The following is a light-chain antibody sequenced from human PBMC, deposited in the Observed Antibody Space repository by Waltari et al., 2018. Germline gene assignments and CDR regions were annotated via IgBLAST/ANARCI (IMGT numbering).Light chain of an antibody. J-gene: IGLJ1*01. CDR2: DVT. Sequence: QSAPTQPASVSGSPGQSITISCTGTSRDVGGYTYLSWYQQHPGKVPKVIIFDVTNRPSGVFNRFSGSKSGNTASLTISGLQAEDEADYYCVSYTSRHTLVFGTGTKVTVL. CDR3: VSYTSRHTLV. CDR1: SRDVGGYTY. V-gene: IGLV2-14*03.